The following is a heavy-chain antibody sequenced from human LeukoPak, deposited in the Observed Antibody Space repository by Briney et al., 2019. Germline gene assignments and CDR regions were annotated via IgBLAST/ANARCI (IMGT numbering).Heavy chain of an antibody. J-gene: IGHJ4*02. Sequence: GGSLRLSCAASGFTFSSYGMHWVRQAPGKGLEWVAVIWYDGSNKYYADSVNGRFTISRDNSKNTLYLQMNSLRAEDTAVYYCARDRFGGYCSGGSCYYFDYWGQGTLVTVSS. CDR2: IWYDGSNK. CDR1: GFTFSSYG. V-gene: IGHV3-33*01. D-gene: IGHD2-15*01. CDR3: ARDRFGGYCSGGSCYYFDY.